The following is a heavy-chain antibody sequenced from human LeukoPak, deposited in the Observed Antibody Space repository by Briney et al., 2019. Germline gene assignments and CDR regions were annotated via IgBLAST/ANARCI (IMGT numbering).Heavy chain of an antibody. D-gene: IGHD5-24*01. J-gene: IGHJ4*02. Sequence: SGGSLRLSCAASGFTFSNYAMSWVRQAPGKGLQWVSSISGSGGSTYYADSVKGRFTIPRDTSKNTPYLQMYILRVEDTAVYYCARDQWAGSNLISDYWGQGTLVTVSS. CDR1: GFTFSNYA. CDR2: ISGSGGST. CDR3: ARDQWAGSNLISDY. V-gene: IGHV3-23*01.